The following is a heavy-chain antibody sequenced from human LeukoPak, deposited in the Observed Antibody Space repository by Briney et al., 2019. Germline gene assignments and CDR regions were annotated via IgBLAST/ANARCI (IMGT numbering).Heavy chain of an antibody. Sequence: GGSVRLSCAASGFTFSSYSMNWVRQAPGKGLEWVSSISSSSSYIYYADSVKGRFTISRDNAKNSLYLQMNSLRAEDTAVYYCARLGYDSSGYYYMDVWGKGTTVTVSS. CDR2: ISSSSSYI. D-gene: IGHD3-22*01. V-gene: IGHV3-21*01. CDR3: ARLGYDSSGYYYMDV. J-gene: IGHJ6*03. CDR1: GFTFSSYS.